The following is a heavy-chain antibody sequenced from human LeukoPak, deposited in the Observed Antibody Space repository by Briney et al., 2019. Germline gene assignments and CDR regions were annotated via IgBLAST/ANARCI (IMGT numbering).Heavy chain of an antibody. Sequence: PGGSLRLSCAASGFTFSNYAMSWVRQAPGKGLERVSGLSGSGGSTYYADSVKGRFTISRDNSKNTLYLQMNSLRAEDTAVYYCAKPVAAPTYYDILTGYFNDAFDIWGQGTMVTVSS. CDR2: LSGSGGST. V-gene: IGHV3-23*01. CDR3: AKPVAAPTYYDILTGYFNDAFDI. D-gene: IGHD3-9*01. J-gene: IGHJ3*02. CDR1: GFTFSNYA.